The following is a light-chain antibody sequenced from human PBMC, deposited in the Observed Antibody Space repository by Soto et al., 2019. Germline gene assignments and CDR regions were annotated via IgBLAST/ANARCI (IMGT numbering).Light chain of an antibody. CDR1: QSISNY. V-gene: IGKV1-39*01. J-gene: IGKJ4*01. Sequence: DIQMTQSPSSLSASVGDRVTITCRASQSISNYLNWYQQKPGKAPKFLIYAASSLQSGVPSRFSGRGAGTDFTLTISSLQPEDVAIYYCQQSYSTPLTFGGGTKVEIK. CDR3: QQSYSTPLT. CDR2: AAS.